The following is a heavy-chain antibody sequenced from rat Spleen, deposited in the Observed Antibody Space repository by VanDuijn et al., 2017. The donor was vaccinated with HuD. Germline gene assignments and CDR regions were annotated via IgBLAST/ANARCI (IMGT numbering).Heavy chain of an antibody. J-gene: IGHJ2*01. Sequence: VQLKESGPGLVQPSQTLSLTCTVSGFSLISNGVSWVRQPPGKGLEWMGVMWNGGNTAYNSTLKSRLSISRDTSKSQVFLTMNSLQTEDTAIYYCTRYYFDYWGQGVMVTVSS. CDR2: MWNGGNT. CDR3: TRYYFDY. CDR1: GFSLISNG. V-gene: IGHV2S63*01.